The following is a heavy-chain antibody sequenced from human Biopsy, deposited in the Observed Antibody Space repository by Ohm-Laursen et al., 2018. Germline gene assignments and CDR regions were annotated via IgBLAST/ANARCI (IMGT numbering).Heavy chain of an antibody. J-gene: IGHJ1*01. CDR3: ARGSNEYGGLYFPH. Sequence: GTLSLTCTVSGGSFTGHYWGWIRQPPGKGLEWIGHISYTGYTSYKSSLKSRVTISLDTSRKHFSLRLTSLAAADTAVYYCARGSNEYGGLYFPHWGQGTLVTVSS. V-gene: IGHV4-59*11. CDR2: ISYTGYT. D-gene: IGHD4-23*01. CDR1: GGSFTGHY.